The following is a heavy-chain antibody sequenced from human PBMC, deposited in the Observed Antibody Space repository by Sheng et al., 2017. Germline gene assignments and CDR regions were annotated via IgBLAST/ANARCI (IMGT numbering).Heavy chain of an antibody. D-gene: IGHD2-2*02. J-gene: IGHJ6*02. CDR3: ARGEVRSGNCSSTSCYTYYYYYGMDV. CDR2: IIPIFGTA. CDR1: GGTFSSYA. V-gene: IGHV1-69*13. Sequence: QVQLVQSGAEVKKPGSSVKVSCKASGGTFSSYAISWVRQAPGQGLEWMGGIIPIFGTANYAQKFQGRVTITADESTSTAYMELSSLRSEDTAVYYCARGEVRSGNCSSTSCYTYYYYYGMDVWGQGTTVTVSS.